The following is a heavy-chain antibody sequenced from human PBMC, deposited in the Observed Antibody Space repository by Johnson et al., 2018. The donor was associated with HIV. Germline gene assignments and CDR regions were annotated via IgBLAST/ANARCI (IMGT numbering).Heavy chain of an antibody. J-gene: IGHJ3*02. CDR2: IRYDTSNK. Sequence: VQLVESGGGVVQPGRSLRLSCAASGFTFNNYGMHWVRQAPGKGLEWVAFIRYDTSNKYYADSVKGRFTISRDDSKNTLYLQINSLRAEDAAVYYCAKDRRIAAATGDVFDMWGQGTMVTVSS. CDR1: GFTFNNYG. D-gene: IGHD6-13*01. CDR3: AKDRRIAAATGDVFDM. V-gene: IGHV3-30*02.